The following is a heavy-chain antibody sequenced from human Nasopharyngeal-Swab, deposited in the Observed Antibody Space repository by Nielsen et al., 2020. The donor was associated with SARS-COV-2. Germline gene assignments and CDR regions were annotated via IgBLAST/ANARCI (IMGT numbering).Heavy chain of an antibody. D-gene: IGHD6-19*01. CDR1: GFTFSSYA. V-gene: IGHV3-23*01. J-gene: IGHJ6*02. CDR2: ISGSGGST. Sequence: GGSLRLSCAASGFTFSSYAMSCVRQAPGQGLEWVSAISGSGGSTYYADSVKGRFTISRDNSKNTLYLQMNSLRAEDTAVYYCAKDDRRSQWLVDYYYGMDVWGQGTTVTVSS. CDR3: AKDDRRSQWLVDYYYGMDV.